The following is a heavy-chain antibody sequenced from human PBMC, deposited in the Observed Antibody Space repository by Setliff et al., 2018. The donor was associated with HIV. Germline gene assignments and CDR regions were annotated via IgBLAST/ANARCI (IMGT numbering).Heavy chain of an antibody. CDR2: AIPMLGIA. D-gene: IGHD2-8*01. CDR3: ARVANVLAHPLYYYYMDV. CDR1: GGTFSSYV. V-gene: IGHV1-69*10. Sequence: GASVKVSCKASGGTFSSYVINWVRQAPGQGLEWMGGAIPMLGIANHVHKFQGRVTITADKSTSTAYMELNSLRSEDTAVYYCARVANVLAHPLYYYYMDVWGKGTTVTVSS. J-gene: IGHJ6*03.